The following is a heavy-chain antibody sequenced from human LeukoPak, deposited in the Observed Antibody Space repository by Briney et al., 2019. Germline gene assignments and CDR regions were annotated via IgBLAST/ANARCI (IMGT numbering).Heavy chain of an antibody. J-gene: IGHJ3*02. CDR1: GYTFNRYG. Sequence: ASVKVSCKASGYTFNRYGISWVRQAPGQGLEGMGWISAYNGNTNYAQKLQGRVTTTTDTSTSTAYMELRSLRSDDTAVYYCARGLSGIRAFDIWGQGTMVTVSS. CDR2: ISAYNGNT. D-gene: IGHD1-26*01. CDR3: ARGLSGIRAFDI. V-gene: IGHV1-18*01.